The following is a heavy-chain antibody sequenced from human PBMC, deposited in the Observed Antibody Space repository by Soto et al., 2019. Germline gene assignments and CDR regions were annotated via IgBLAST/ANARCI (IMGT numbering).Heavy chain of an antibody. CDR2: ISSSSSTI. CDR3: ARNSYDYSNYVPRSFDY. J-gene: IGHJ4*02. CDR1: GFTFSSYS. Sequence: GESLKISCAASGFTFSSYSMNWVRQAPGKGLEWVSYISSSSSTIYYADSVKGRFTISRDNAKNSLYLQMNSLRAEDTAVYYCARNSYDYSNYVPRSFDYWGQGTLVTVSS. D-gene: IGHD4-4*01. V-gene: IGHV3-48*01.